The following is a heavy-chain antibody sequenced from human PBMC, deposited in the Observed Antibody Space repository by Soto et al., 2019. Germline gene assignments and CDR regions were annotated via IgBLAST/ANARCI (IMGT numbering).Heavy chain of an antibody. CDR1: GGSISSYH. Sequence: SETLSLTCTVSGGSISSYHWNWIRQTPGKGVEWIGYFHNSGNPKYSSSLKSRVTISVDTPKNQSSLKLSSVTAADTAVYYCARVDFWSGYYNYYYYYGMDVWGQGTTVTVSS. V-gene: IGHV4-4*08. CDR3: ARVDFWSGYYNYYYYYGMDV. J-gene: IGHJ6*02. CDR2: FHNSGNP. D-gene: IGHD3-3*01.